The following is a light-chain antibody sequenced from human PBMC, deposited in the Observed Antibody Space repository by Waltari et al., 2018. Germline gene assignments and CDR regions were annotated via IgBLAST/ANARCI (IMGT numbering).Light chain of an antibody. CDR3: QQYDDLPT. CDR2: DAS. V-gene: IGKV1-33*01. CDR1: QDVNNF. J-gene: IGKJ4*01. Sequence: DIQLTQSPSSLAASLGDRVTITCQASQDVNNFLNWFQQKPGEAPKLLIFDASNLETDVPSRFSGSGSGTHFSFTIASLQPEDVATYYCQQYDDLPTFGGGTRVEIK.